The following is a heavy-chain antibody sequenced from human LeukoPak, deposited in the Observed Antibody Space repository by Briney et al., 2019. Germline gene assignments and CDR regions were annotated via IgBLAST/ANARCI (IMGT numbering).Heavy chain of an antibody. J-gene: IGHJ6*02. V-gene: IGHV1-69*04. CDR3: ARGEVVITPIYGMDV. Sequence: ASVKVSCKASGGTFSSYAISWVRQAPGQGLEWMGRIIPILGIANYAQKFQGRVTITADKSTSTAYMGLSSLRSEDTAVYYCARGEVVITPIYGMDVWGQGTTVTVSS. CDR1: GGTFSSYA. D-gene: IGHD3-22*01. CDR2: IIPILGIA.